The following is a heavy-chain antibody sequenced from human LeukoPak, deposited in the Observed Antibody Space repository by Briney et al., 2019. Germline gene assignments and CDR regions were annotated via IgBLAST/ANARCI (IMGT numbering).Heavy chain of an antibody. J-gene: IGHJ5*02. V-gene: IGHV1-2*02. D-gene: IGHD3-22*01. CDR1: GYTFTGYY. CDR2: INPNSGGT. Sequence: ASVKVSCKASGYTFTGYYMNWVRQAPGQGLEWMGWINPNSGGTNYAQKFQGRVTMTRDTSISTAYMELSRLRSDDTAVYYCARSPGRTTYYYDSSGYYRNWFDPWGQGTLVTVSS. CDR3: ARSPGRTTYYYDSSGYYRNWFDP.